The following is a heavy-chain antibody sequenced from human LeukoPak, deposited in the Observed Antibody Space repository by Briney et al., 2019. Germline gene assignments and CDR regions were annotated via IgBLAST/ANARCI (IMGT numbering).Heavy chain of an antibody. Sequence: GESLKISCKGSGYSFTSCRISWVRQMPGKGLEWMGRIDPSDSYTNYSPSFQGHVTISADKSISTAYLQWSSLKASDTAMYYCGSTSGSYYPLDAFDIWGQGTMVTVSS. CDR3: GSTSGSYYPLDAFDI. CDR2: IDPSDSYT. CDR1: GYSFTSCR. V-gene: IGHV5-10-1*01. D-gene: IGHD3-10*01. J-gene: IGHJ3*02.